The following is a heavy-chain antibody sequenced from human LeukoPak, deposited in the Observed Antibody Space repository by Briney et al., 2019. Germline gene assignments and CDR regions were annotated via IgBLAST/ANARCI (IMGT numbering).Heavy chain of an antibody. CDR2: ISSSGSTI. D-gene: IGHD2-8*02. CDR3: ARDWWGPIAPGCFDY. Sequence: GGSLRLSCAASGFTFSSYEMNWVRQAPGKGLEWVSYISSSGSTIYYADSVKGRFTISRDNAKNSLYLQMNSLRAEDTAVYYCARDWWGPIAPGCFDYWGQGTLVTVSS. CDR1: GFTFSSYE. J-gene: IGHJ4*02. V-gene: IGHV3-48*03.